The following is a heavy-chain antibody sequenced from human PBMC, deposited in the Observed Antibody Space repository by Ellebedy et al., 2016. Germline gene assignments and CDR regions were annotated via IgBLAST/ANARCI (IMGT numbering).Heavy chain of an antibody. Sequence: GSLRLSXTVSSGSFSEDYWSWIRQPPGKGLEWIGYIFNNGYTNYNPSLKSRVAISMDTSKNQFSLKLTSVTAADTAVYYCARESLVGGDYYPDIWGQGTTVTVSS. V-gene: IGHV4-59*01. D-gene: IGHD4-17*01. CDR2: IFNNGYT. CDR3: ARESLVGGDYYPDI. CDR1: SGSFSEDY. J-gene: IGHJ3*02.